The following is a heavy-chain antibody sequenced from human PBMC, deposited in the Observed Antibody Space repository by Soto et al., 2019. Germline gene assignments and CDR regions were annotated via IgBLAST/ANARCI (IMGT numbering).Heavy chain of an antibody. CDR3: AQSPDYGDYPPLDYYGMDV. CDR1: GFSLSTSGVG. Sequence: SGPTLVNPTQTLTLTCTFSGFSLSTSGVGVGWIRQPPGKALEWLALIYWNDDKRYSPSLKSRLTITKDTSKNQVVLTMTNMDPVDTATYYCAQSPDYGDYPPLDYYGMDVWGQGTTVTVSS. V-gene: IGHV2-5*01. J-gene: IGHJ6*02. CDR2: IYWNDDK. D-gene: IGHD4-17*01.